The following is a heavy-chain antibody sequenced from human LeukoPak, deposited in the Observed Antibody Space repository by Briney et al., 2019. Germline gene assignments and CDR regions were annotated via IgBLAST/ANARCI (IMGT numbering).Heavy chain of an antibody. CDR3: ARDGMVRGVIIWDAFDI. CDR1: GFTFSNYW. CDR2: INGDGSST. J-gene: IGHJ3*02. D-gene: IGHD3-10*01. Sequence: GRSLRLSCAASGFTFSNYWMHWVRQAPGKGLVWVSRINGDGSSTGYADSVKGRFTISRDNAKNTLYLQMISLRAEDTAVYYCARDGMVRGVIIWDAFDIWGQGTMVTVSS. V-gene: IGHV3-74*01.